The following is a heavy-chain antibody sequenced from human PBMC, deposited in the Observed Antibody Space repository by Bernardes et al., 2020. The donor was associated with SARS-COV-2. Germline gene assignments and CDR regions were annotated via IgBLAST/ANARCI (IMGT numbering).Heavy chain of an antibody. V-gene: IGHV3-23*01. CDR3: AKEGVSTVTPISLYYFDR. CDR2: ITVSGGDT. J-gene: IGHJ4*02. Sequence: GGSLRLSRVASGFTFSSYAMSWVRHTPGKGLEWVSAITVSGGDTYYADSVKGRFTISRDNSKYTLYLQMNTLRAEDTAVYYCAKEGVSTVTPISLYYFDRWGQGTLVTVSS. D-gene: IGHD4-17*01. CDR1: GFTFSSYA.